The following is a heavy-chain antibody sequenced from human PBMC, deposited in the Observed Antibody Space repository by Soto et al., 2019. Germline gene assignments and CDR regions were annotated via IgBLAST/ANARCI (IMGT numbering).Heavy chain of an antibody. D-gene: IGHD2-15*01. V-gene: IGHV1-69*13. Sequence: SVKVSCKASGGTFSSYAISWVRQAPGQGLEWMGGIIPIFGTANYAQKFQGRVTITADESTSAAYMELSSLTAEDTAVYFCAKRRGAGGHFDYWGQGALVTVSS. CDR3: AKRRGAGGHFDY. CDR2: IIPIFGTA. J-gene: IGHJ4*02. CDR1: GGTFSSYA.